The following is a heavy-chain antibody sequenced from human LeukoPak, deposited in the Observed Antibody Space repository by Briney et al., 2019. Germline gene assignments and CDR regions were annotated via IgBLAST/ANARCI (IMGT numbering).Heavy chain of an antibody. CDR1: GFTFSSYE. D-gene: IGHD6-19*01. V-gene: IGHV3-48*03. J-gene: IGHJ6*03. CDR3: ARRGGGWAYYYYYYMDV. CDR2: ISSSGSTI. Sequence: GGSLRLSCAASGFTFSSYEVNWVRQAPGKGLEWVSYISSSGSTIYYADSVKGRFTISRDNAKNSLYLQMNSLRAEDTAVYYCARRGGGWAYYYYYYMDVWGKGTTVTISS.